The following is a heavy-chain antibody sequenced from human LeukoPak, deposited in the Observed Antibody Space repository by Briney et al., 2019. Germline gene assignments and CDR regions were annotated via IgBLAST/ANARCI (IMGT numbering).Heavy chain of an antibody. D-gene: IGHD6-13*01. V-gene: IGHV3-23*01. Sequence: GGSLRLSCAASGFTFSSYAMSWVRQAPGKGLEWVSAISGRGGSTYYADSVKGRFTISRDNSKNTLYLQMNSLRAEDTAVYYCAKSDAAAGTQPNVFDYWGQGTLVTVSS. CDR3: AKSDAAAGTQPNVFDY. CDR1: GFTFSSYA. J-gene: IGHJ4*02. CDR2: ISGRGGST.